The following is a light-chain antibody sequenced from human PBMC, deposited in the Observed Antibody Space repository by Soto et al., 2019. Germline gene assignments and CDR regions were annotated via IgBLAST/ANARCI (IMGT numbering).Light chain of an antibody. CDR1: SSNIGAGYD. CDR3: QSYDTSLRGWF. V-gene: IGLV1-40*01. J-gene: IGLJ1*01. CDR2: GNN. Sequence: QSVLTQPPSVSGAPGQRVTISCTGSSSNIGAGYDVHWYQQLPETVPKLLLYGNNNRPLGVPDRFSGSKSGTSASLAITGLQPEDESDYYCQSYDTSLRGWFFGTGTKLTVL.